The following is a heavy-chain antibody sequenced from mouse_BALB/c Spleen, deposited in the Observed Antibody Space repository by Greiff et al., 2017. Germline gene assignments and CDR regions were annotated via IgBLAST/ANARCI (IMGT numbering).Heavy chain of an antibody. Sequence: QVQLQQSGPELVKPGASVKISCKASGYAFSSSWMNWVKQRPGQGLEWIGRIYPGDGDTNYNGKFKGKATLTADKSSSTAYMQLSSLTSVDSAVYFCARSYGSSYGGFFDYWGQGTTLTVSS. D-gene: IGHD1-1*01. J-gene: IGHJ2*01. V-gene: IGHV1-82*01. CDR2: IYPGDGDT. CDR3: ARSYGSSYGGFFDY. CDR1: GYAFSSSW.